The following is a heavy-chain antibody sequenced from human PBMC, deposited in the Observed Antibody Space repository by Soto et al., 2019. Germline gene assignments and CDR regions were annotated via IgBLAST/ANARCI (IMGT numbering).Heavy chain of an antibody. J-gene: IGHJ4*02. D-gene: IGHD3-3*01. Sequence: SVKVSCKASGGTFSSYAISWVRQAPGQGLEWMGGIIPIFGTANYAQKFQGRVTITADESTSTAYMELSSLRSEDTAVYYCARVPNYDFWSGYFGYWGQGTLVTVSS. CDR3: ARVPNYDFWSGYFGY. CDR2: IIPIFGTA. V-gene: IGHV1-69*13. CDR1: GGTFSSYA.